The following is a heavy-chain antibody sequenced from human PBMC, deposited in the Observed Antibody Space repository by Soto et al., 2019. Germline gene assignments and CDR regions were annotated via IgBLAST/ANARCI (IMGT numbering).Heavy chain of an antibody. V-gene: IGHV3-33*01. Sequence: QVQLVESGGGVVQHGRSLRLSCAASGFTFSGYGMHWVRQAPGKGLVWVAVTRHDGSNTYYADSVRGRFTISRDNSNKMLYLQMNSLRAEDTAVYYCASDGVGTTTYFGYFDYWGQGTLVTVSS. J-gene: IGHJ4*02. CDR3: ASDGVGTTTYFGYFDY. D-gene: IGHD1-26*01. CDR1: GFTFSGYG. CDR2: TRHDGSNT.